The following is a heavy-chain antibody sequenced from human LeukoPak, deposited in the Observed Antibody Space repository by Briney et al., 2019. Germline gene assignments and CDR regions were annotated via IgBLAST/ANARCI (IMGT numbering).Heavy chain of an antibody. CDR1: GLTFSSYG. D-gene: IGHD2-15*01. Sequence: GGSLRLSCAASGLTFSSYGMHWVRQAPGKGLEWVAVISYDGSNKYYADSVKGRFTISRDNSKNTLYLQMNSLRAEDTAMYYCAKDRLSYCSGGSCYSYSDWGQGTLVTVSS. CDR2: ISYDGSNK. J-gene: IGHJ4*02. V-gene: IGHV3-30*18. CDR3: AKDRLSYCSGGSCYSYSD.